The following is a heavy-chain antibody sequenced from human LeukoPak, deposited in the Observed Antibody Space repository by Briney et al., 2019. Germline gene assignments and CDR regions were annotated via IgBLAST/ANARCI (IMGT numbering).Heavy chain of an antibody. J-gene: IGHJ4*02. D-gene: IGHD2-21*02. CDR1: GFTFRDYN. Sequence: GGSLRLSCGASGFTFRDYNMSWIRQASGKGLEYISYINTGGGSIYYAGSVKGRFSISRDNAKNSLYLQMNNVRADDTAVYYCARTSTDCLDCWGQGTLVTVSS. CDR2: INTGGGSI. V-gene: IGHV3-11*04. CDR3: ARTSTDCLDC.